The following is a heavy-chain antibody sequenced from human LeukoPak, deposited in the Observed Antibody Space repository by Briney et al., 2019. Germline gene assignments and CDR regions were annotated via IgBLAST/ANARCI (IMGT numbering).Heavy chain of an antibody. Sequence: GESLKISCKGSGYSFSNYWVAWVRQMPGKGLEWMGIIYPGNSDTRYSPSFQGQVTISADKSITTAYLQWSSLKASDTAIYYCARTPGSSDYRGYQYWYFDLWGRGTLVTVSS. CDR1: GYSFSNYW. V-gene: IGHV5-51*01. CDR2: IYPGNSDT. J-gene: IGHJ2*01. CDR3: ARTPGSSDYRGYQYWYFDL. D-gene: IGHD5-12*01.